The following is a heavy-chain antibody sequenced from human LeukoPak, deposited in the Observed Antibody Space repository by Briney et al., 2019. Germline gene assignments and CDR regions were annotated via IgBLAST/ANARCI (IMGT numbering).Heavy chain of an antibody. V-gene: IGHV3-23*01. CDR3: ATRYGDSTGWFFDF. CDR1: RYSFDSYA. CDR2: INGGGDIT. Sequence: YPGGSLRLSCEGSRYSFDSYAMTWVRQAPGKGLEWVSSINGGGDITYYAESVKGRFTVSRDNSKNTLFLQMNSLIAEDTAVFYCATRYGDSTGWFFDFWGQGSLVTVSS. D-gene: IGHD6-13*01. J-gene: IGHJ4*02.